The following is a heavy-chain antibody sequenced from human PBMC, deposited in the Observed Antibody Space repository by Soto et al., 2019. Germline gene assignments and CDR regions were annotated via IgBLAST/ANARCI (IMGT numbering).Heavy chain of an antibody. CDR1: SGCISRGGYY. CDR3: ARLYGTAAALRGYYYYYGMDV. J-gene: IGHJ6*02. V-gene: IGHV4-39*01. CDR2: IYYSGST. Sequence: SETLALTCNVSSGCISRGGYYWRWIRQNPGKGLEWIGYIYYSGSTYYTPSLKSRVTISVDTSKNQFSLKLSSVTAADTAMYYCARLYGTAAALRGYYYYYGMDVWGQGTTVTVS. D-gene: IGHD6-13*01.